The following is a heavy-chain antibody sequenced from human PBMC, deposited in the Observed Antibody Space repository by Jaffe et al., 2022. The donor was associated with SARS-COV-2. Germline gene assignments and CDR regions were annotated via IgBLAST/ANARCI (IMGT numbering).Heavy chain of an antibody. J-gene: IGHJ3*02. CDR1: GFTFSSYG. CDR2: ISYDGSNK. D-gene: IGHD3-10*01. CDR3: AKDGHNYGFGEIPRRRWGAFDI. V-gene: IGHV3-30*18. Sequence: QVQLVESGGGVVQPGRSLRLSCAASGFTFSSYGMHWVRQAPGKGLEWVAVISYDGSNKYYADSVKGRFTISRDNSKNTLYLQMNSLRAEDTAVYYCAKDGHNYGFGEIPRRRWGAFDIWGQGTMVTVSS.